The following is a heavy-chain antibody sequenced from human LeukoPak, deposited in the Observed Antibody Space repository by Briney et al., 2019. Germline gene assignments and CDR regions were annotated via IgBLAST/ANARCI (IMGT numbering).Heavy chain of an antibody. D-gene: IGHD2/OR15-2a*01. V-gene: IGHV1-2*02. J-gene: IGHJ5*02. CDR3: ASLPLLNWFDP. CDR2: INPNSRGT. CDR1: GYTFSGYY. Sequence: ASVKVSCKASGYTFSGYYMHWVRQAPGQALEWMGWINPNSRGTNYAQKFQGRVTMTRDTSISTAYMELSRLRPDDTAVYYCASLPLLNWFDPWGQGTLVTVSS.